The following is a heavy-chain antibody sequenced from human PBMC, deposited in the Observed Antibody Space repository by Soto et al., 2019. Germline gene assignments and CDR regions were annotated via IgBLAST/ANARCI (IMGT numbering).Heavy chain of an antibody. Sequence: QVQLVESGGDLVKPGGSLRLSCAASGYTFSDYYMSWIRQAPGKGLEWISYIDTSGTKIYYADSVKGRFTITRDNAKNSLYMEMYRLRDEDTAVYYCASHYDMWSGYLSPVDYWGQGTLVTVSS. CDR3: ASHYDMWSGYLSPVDY. CDR2: IDTSGTKI. CDR1: GYTFSDYY. V-gene: IGHV3-11*01. J-gene: IGHJ4*02. D-gene: IGHD3-3*01.